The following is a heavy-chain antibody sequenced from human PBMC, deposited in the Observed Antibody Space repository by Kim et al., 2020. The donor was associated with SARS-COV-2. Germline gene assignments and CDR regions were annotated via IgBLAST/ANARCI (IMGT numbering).Heavy chain of an antibody. CDR3: ARDPETYIVATTRGYYYGMDV. V-gene: IGHV1-2*06. D-gene: IGHD5-12*01. J-gene: IGHJ6*02. CDR2: INPNSGGT. CDR1: GYTFTGYY. Sequence: ASVKVSCKASGYTFTGYYMHWVRQAPGQGLEWMGRINPNSGGTNYAQKFQGRVTMTRDTSISTAYMELSRLRSDDTAVYYCARDPETYIVATTRGYYYGMDVWGQGTTVTVSS.